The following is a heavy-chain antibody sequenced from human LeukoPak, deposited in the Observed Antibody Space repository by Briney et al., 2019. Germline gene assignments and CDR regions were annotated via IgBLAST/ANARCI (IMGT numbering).Heavy chain of an antibody. J-gene: IGHJ4*02. Sequence: GGSLRLSCAASGFTFSSHAMAWVRQAPGKGLEWVAFIRYDGSNKYYADSVKGRFTISRDNSKNTLYRQMNSLRAEDTAVYYCAKDSLNDYDFWSGYSRWDYWGQGTLVTVSS. CDR2: IRYDGSNK. CDR1: GFTFSSHA. CDR3: AKDSLNDYDFWSGYSRWDY. D-gene: IGHD3-3*01. V-gene: IGHV3-30*02.